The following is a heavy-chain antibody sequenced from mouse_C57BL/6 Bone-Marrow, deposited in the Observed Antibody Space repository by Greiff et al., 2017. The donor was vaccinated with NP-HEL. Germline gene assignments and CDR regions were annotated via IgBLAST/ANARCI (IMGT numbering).Heavy chain of an antibody. D-gene: IGHD2-14*01. CDR1: GYSITSGYY. J-gene: IGHJ2*01. V-gene: IGHV3-6*01. CDR3: AREGTY. Sequence: EVQLQQSGPGLVKPSQSLSLTCSVTGYSITSGYYWNWIRQFPGNKLEWMGYISYDGSNNYNPSLKNRISITRDTSKNQFFLKLNSVTTEDTATYYCAREGTYWGQGTTLTVSS. CDR2: ISYDGSN.